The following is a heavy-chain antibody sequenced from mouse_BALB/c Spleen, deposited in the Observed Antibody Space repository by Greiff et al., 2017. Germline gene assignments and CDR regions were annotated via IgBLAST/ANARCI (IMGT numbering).Heavy chain of an antibody. CDR3: AFITTVVAPYYYAMDY. V-gene: IGHV3-8*02. CDR1: GDSITSGY. D-gene: IGHD1-1*01. J-gene: IGHJ4*01. Sequence: EVQLKESGPSLVKPSQTLSLTCSVTGDSITSGYWNWIRKFPGNKLEYMGYISYSGSTYFNPSLKSRISITRDTTKNQYYLQLNSVTTEDTATYYCAFITTVVAPYYYAMDYWGQGTSVTVSS. CDR2: ISYSGST.